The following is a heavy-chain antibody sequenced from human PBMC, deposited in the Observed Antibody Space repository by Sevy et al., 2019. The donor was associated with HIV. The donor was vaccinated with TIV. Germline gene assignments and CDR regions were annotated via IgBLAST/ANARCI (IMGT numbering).Heavy chain of an antibody. D-gene: IGHD3-3*01. Sequence: ASVKVSCKASGYTFTSYAMHWVRQAPGQRLEWMGWINAGNGNTKYSQKFQGRVTITRDTSASTVYMELSSLRSEDTAVYYCARSITIFGVVTRSWFDPWGQGTLVTVSS. J-gene: IGHJ5*02. V-gene: IGHV1-3*01. CDR1: GYTFTSYA. CDR3: ARSITIFGVVTRSWFDP. CDR2: INAGNGNT.